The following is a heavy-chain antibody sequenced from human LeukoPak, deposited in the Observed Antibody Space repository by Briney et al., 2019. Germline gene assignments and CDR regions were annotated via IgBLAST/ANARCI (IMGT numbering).Heavy chain of an antibody. CDR2: IYYTGST. J-gene: IGHJ4*02. CDR1: GDSISIYY. Sequence: SETLSLTCTVSGDSISIYYWSWIRQPPGKGLEWVGYIYYTGSTTYNPSLKSRLTISIDTSKNQFSLNLISLTAADTAVYYCARGRGDSSGTSFDSWGQGTLVTVSS. D-gene: IGHD3-22*01. V-gene: IGHV4-59*01. CDR3: ARGRGDSSGTSFDS.